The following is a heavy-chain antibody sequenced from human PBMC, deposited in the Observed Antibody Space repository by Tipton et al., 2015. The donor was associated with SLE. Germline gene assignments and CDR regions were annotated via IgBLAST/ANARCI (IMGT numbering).Heavy chain of an antibody. D-gene: IGHD1-26*01. J-gene: IGHJ3*02. CDR1: GGSISSGSYY. CDR3: ARGLWELLHDGFDI. V-gene: IGHV4-61*02. CDR2: IYTSGST. Sequence: TLSLTCTVSGGSISSGSYYWSWIRQPAGKGLEWIGRIYTSGSTNYNPSLKSRVTISVDTSKNQFSLKLSSVTAADTAVYYCARGLWELLHDGFDIWGQGTMVTVSS.